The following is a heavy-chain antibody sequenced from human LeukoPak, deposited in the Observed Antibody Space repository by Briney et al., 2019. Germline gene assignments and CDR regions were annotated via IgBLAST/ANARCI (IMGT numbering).Heavy chain of an antibody. CDR2: IYYSGST. D-gene: IGHD3-3*01. Sequence: KPSETLSLTCTVSGGSISSSSYYWGWIRQPPGKGLERIGSIYYSGSTYYNPSLKSRVTISVDTSKNQFSLKLSSVTAADTAVYYCARRPRVDETGVVIKGAAFDIWGQGTMVTVSS. CDR3: ARRPRVDETGVVIKGAAFDI. J-gene: IGHJ3*02. CDR1: GGSISSSSYY. V-gene: IGHV4-39*01.